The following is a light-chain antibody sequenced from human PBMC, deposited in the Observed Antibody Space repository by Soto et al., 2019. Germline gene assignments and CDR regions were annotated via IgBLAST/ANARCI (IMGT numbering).Light chain of an antibody. CDR2: LGS. J-gene: IGKJ1*01. CDR1: QRLLHSSGYNY. Sequence: IVITHAPLSLHITPGAPSSIPCRSSQRLLHSSGYNYLDWYLQKPGQSPQLLIYLGSNRASGVPDRFSGSGSGTDFTLKISRVEAEDVGVYYCMQPLQTPWTFGQGTKVDIK. CDR3: MQPLQTPWT. V-gene: IGKV2-28*01.